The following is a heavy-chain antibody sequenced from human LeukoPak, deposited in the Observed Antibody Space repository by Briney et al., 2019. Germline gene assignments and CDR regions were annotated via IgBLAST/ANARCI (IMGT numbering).Heavy chain of an antibody. CDR2: MNPNSGNT. CDR1: GYTFTSYD. J-gene: IGHJ6*03. CDR3: ARGPYYSNYYYYYYMDV. D-gene: IGHD4-11*01. V-gene: IGHV1-8*01. Sequence: ASVKVSCKASGYTFTSYDINWVRQATGQGLEWMGWMNPNSGNTGYAQKFQGRVTMTRNTSISAAYMELSSLRSEDTAVYYCARGPYYSNYYYYYYMDVWGKGTTVTVSS.